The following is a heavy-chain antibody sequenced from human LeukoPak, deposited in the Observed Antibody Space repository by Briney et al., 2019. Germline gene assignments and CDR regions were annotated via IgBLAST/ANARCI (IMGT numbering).Heavy chain of an antibody. D-gene: IGHD4-23*01. CDR2: MSEDGDDK. J-gene: IGHJ4*02. CDR1: GFTFRTYF. Sequence: GGSLRLSCAASGFTFRTYFMMWVRQAPGKGLEWVSDMSEDGDDKNYADSVKGRFTISRDNAKSSLYLHMNSLRAEDTAVYLFAGTEIDKGGNYHFVYWGEGTLVTV. V-gene: IGHV3-7*03. CDR3: AGTEIDKGGNYHFVY.